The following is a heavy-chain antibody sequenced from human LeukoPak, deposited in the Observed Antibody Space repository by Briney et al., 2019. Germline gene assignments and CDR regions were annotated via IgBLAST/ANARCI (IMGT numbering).Heavy chain of an antibody. CDR3: ARAGSSGWYRNALDI. CDR1: GGSINSGGYF. J-gene: IGHJ3*02. D-gene: IGHD6-19*01. Sequence: SETLSLTCSVSGGSINSGGYFWSWIRQHPGKGLEWIGYIHYRGTTYYNPSLKSRVTISIDTSENHFSLNVSSVTAADTAVYYCARAGSSGWYRNALDIWGQGTLVTGSS. V-gene: IGHV4-31*03. CDR2: IHYRGTT.